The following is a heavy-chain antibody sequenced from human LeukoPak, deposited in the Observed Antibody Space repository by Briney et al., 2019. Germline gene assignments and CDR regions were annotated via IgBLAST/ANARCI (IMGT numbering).Heavy chain of an antibody. CDR3: ARGITVWGWFDP. J-gene: IGHJ5*02. CDR1: GGSISSGGYS. D-gene: IGHD3-16*01. Sequence: SQTLSLTCAVSGGSISSGGYSWSWIRQPPGKGPEWIGYIYHSGSTYYNPSLKSRVTISVDRSKNRFSLKLSSVTAADTAVYYCARGITVWGWFDPWGQGTLVTVSS. CDR2: IYHSGST. V-gene: IGHV4-30-2*01.